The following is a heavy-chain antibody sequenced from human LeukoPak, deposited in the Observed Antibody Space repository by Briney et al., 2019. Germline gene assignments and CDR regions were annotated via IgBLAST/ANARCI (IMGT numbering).Heavy chain of an antibody. Sequence: PGGSLRLSCTASGFTFGDYAMSWVRQAPGKGLEWVGFIRSKAYGGTIEYAASVKGRFTISRDDSKGIAYLQMNSLKTEDTAVYYCTPANGDYWGQGTLVTVSS. CDR3: TPANGDY. D-gene: IGHD1-1*01. CDR1: GFTFGDYA. CDR2: IRSKAYGGTI. V-gene: IGHV3-49*04. J-gene: IGHJ4*02.